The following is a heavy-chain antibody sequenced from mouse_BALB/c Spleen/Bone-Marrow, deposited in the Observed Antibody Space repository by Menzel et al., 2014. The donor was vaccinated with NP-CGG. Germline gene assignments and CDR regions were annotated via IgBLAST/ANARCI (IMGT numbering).Heavy chain of an antibody. V-gene: IGHV2-4*02. CDR1: GFSLTSYG. CDR2: IWSGGST. Sequence: VQLQQSGPGLVQPSQTLSITRTVSGFSLTSYGVHWVRQPPGKGLEWLGVIWSGGSTDYNAAFISRLSISKDNSKSQVFFKMNSLQAADTAIYYCARNSDYGSGYFDVWGAGTTVTVSS. D-gene: IGHD1-2*01. CDR3: ARNSDYGSGYFDV. J-gene: IGHJ1*01.